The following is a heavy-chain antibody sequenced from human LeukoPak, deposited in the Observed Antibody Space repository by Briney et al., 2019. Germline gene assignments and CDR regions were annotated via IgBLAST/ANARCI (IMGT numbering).Heavy chain of an antibody. CDR1: GFTFSNYG. D-gene: IGHD2-15*01. CDR3: ARDEYLVDDDAFDI. CDR2: IWYDGSNK. J-gene: IGHJ3*02. Sequence: GGSLRLSCAASGFTFSNYGMHWVRQAPGKGLEWVAVIWYDGSNKYYADSVKGRFTISRDNSKNTLFLQMNSLRAEDTAVYYCARDEYLVDDDAFDIWGQGTMVTVSS. V-gene: IGHV3-33*01.